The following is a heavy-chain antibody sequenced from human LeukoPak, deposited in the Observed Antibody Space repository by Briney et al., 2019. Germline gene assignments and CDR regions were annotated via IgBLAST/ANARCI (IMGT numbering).Heavy chain of an antibody. CDR2: IRYDGRSK. J-gene: IGHJ4*02. V-gene: IGHV3-30*02. CDR1: GFSFSSHG. CDR3: AKDLSVYSGFDY. D-gene: IGHD5-12*01. Sequence: GGSLRLSCAASGFSFSSHGMHWVRQAPGKGLEWVAFIRYDGRSKSYADPMKGRFTISRDNSKNTLYLQMSSLRTEDTAVYYCAKDLSVYSGFDYWGQGTLVTVSS.